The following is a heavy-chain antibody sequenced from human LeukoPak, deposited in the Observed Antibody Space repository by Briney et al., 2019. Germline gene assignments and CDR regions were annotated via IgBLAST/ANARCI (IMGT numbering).Heavy chain of an antibody. D-gene: IGHD2-2*02. Sequence: PSETLSLTCTVSGGSISSGDYYWGWVRQPPGRGLEWIGYIYYSGSTYYNPSLKSRVTISVDTSKNQFSLKLSSVTAADTAVYYCARGYPLAFDYWGQGTLVTVSS. CDR2: IYYSGST. V-gene: IGHV4-30-4*01. CDR3: ARGYPLAFDY. J-gene: IGHJ4*02. CDR1: GGSISSGDYY.